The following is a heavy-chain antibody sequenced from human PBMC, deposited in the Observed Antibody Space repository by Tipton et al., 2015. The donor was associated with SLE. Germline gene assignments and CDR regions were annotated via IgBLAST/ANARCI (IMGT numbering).Heavy chain of an antibody. V-gene: IGHV3-33*01. CDR3: ARDLGYCSSTSCYRGDGWFDP. CDR2: IWYDGSIK. Sequence: SLRLSCAESGFTFSSYGMHWVRQAPGKGLEWVAVIWYDGSIKYYADSVKGRFTISRDNSKNTLYLQRNSLRAEDTSVYYCARDLGYCSSTSCYRGDGWFDPWGQGTLVSVSS. CDR1: GFTFSSYG. J-gene: IGHJ5*02. D-gene: IGHD2-2*02.